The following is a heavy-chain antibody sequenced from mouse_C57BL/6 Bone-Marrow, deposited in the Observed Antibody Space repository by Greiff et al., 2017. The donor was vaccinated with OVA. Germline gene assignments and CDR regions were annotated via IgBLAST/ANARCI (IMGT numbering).Heavy chain of an antibody. Sequence: VQLQQSGAELARPGASVKLSCKASGYTFTSYGISWVTQRTGQGLEWIGEIYPRSGNTYYNEKFKGKATLTADKSSSTAYMELRSLTSEDAAVYVCAREHYYRSHYFDYWGQGTTLTVSS. D-gene: IGHD1-1*01. J-gene: IGHJ2*01. CDR2: IYPRSGNT. V-gene: IGHV1-81*01. CDR3: AREHYYRSHYFDY. CDR1: GYTFTSYG.